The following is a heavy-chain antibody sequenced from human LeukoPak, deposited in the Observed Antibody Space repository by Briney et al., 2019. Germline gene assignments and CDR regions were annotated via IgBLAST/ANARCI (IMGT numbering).Heavy chain of an antibody. CDR1: GGSISSSSYY. J-gene: IGHJ4*02. CDR3: ARTLSRSVTMIVVVYDY. Sequence: SETLSLTCTVSGGSISSSSYYWGWIRQPPGKGLEWIGTIYYTGSTYYNPSLKSRVTISVDTSKNQFSLKLSSVTAANTAVYYCARTLSRSVTMIVVVYDYWGQGTLVTVSS. CDR2: IYYTGST. V-gene: IGHV4-39*07. D-gene: IGHD3-22*01.